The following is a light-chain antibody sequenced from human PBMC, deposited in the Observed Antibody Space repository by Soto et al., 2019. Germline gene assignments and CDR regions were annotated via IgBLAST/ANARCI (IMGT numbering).Light chain of an antibody. CDR3: QTWGTGLWV. Sequence: QLVLTQSPSASASLGASVKLTCTLSSGHSSYAIAWHQQQPEKGHRYLMKLNSDGSHSKGDGIPDRFSGSSSGAERYLTISRLQSEDEPDYYCQTWGTGLWVFGAGTTLTL. CDR1: SGHSSYA. CDR2: LNSDGSH. V-gene: IGLV4-69*01. J-gene: IGLJ3*02.